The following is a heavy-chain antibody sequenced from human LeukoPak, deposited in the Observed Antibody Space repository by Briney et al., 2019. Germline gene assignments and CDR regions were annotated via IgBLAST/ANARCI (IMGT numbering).Heavy chain of an antibody. CDR3: VRGSRWLQYAFDY. Sequence: PGGSLRLSCAASGFTFSDFYMSWIRQAPGKGLEWISYISSGGNAILYTDSVQGRFTTSRDNAKDSLFLQMSSLRDDDTAVHYCVRGSRWLQYAFDYWGQGILVTVSS. V-gene: IGHV3-11*04. D-gene: IGHD5-24*01. J-gene: IGHJ4*02. CDR1: GFTFSDFY. CDR2: ISSGGNAI.